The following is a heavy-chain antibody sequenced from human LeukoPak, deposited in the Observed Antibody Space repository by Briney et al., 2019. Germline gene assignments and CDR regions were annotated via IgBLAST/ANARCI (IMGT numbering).Heavy chain of an antibody. CDR3: AKNWHGGSYD. V-gene: IGHV3-48*01. Sequence: GGSLRLSCAASGFTFSSHSMNWVRQAPGKGLEWVSYISSSSSTIYYADSVKGRFTISRDNSKNTLYLQMNSLRAEDTAVYYCAKNWHGGSYDWGQGTLVTVSS. D-gene: IGHD1-26*01. CDR1: GFTFSSHS. J-gene: IGHJ4*02. CDR2: ISSSSSTI.